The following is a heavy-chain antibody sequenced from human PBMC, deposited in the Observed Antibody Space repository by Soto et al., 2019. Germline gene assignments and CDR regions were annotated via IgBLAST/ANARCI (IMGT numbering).Heavy chain of an antibody. CDR1: GFTFSVYA. CDR2: INGGGSGT. V-gene: IGHV3-23*01. D-gene: IGHD6-19*01. CDR3: AKGPNSDWADPPVH. Sequence: GGSLRLSCAPSGFTFSVYAMSWIRQAPGKGLDWVSSINGGGSGTYYADSVKGRFTISRDNFGNTLYLQMNNLRAEDTAVYYCAKGPNSDWADPPVHWGQGTLVTVSS. J-gene: IGHJ4*02.